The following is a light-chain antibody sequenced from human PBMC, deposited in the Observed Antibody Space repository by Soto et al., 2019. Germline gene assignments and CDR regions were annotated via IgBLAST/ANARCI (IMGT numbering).Light chain of an antibody. CDR2: DAS. Sequence: EIVLTQSPATLSLSPGERATLSCRASQSVSSYLAWYRQKPGQAPRLLIYDASNRATGIPARFSGSESGTDFTLTISSLEPEDFAVYYCQQRSNWWTFGQGTKV. CDR3: QQRSNWWT. V-gene: IGKV3-11*01. J-gene: IGKJ1*01. CDR1: QSVSSY.